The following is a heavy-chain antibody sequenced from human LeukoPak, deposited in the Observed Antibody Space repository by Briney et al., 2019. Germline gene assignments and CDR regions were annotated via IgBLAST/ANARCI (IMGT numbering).Heavy chain of an antibody. CDR3: AREESYDYGDYGTTYYFDY. V-gene: IGHV3-7*01. CDR2: IKQDGSEK. J-gene: IGHJ4*02. CDR1: GFTFSSYW. Sequence: PGGSLRLSCAASGFTFSSYWMSWVRQAPGKGLEWVANIKQDGSEKYYVDSVKGRFTISRDNAKNSPYLQMNSLRAEDTAVYYCAREESYDYGDYGTTYYFDYWGQGTLVTVSS. D-gene: IGHD4-17*01.